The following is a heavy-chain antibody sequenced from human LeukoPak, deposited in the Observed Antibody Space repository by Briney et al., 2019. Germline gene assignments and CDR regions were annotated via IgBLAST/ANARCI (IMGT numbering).Heavy chain of an antibody. D-gene: IGHD3-10*01. Sequence: GGSLRLSCAASGFTFSSYSMNWVRQAPGKGLEWVSSINNSSSNIYYADSVKGRLTISRDNAKNSLYLLMNSLRAEDTALYYCASVDYYGSGNYYNDVDYWGQGTLVSVST. CDR3: ASVDYYGSGNYYNDVDY. J-gene: IGHJ4*02. CDR2: INNSSSNI. V-gene: IGHV3-21*01. CDR1: GFTFSSYS.